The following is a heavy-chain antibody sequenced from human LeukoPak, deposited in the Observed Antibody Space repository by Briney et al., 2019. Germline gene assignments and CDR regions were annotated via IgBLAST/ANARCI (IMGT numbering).Heavy chain of an antibody. CDR2: IHHSGST. J-gene: IGHJ3*02. CDR1: GVSIVSNYW. D-gene: IGHD2-15*01. CDR3: ARDCSGDGCYSRTLAI. V-gene: IGHV4-4*02. Sequence: SSETLSLTCAVSGVSIVSNYWWNWVRQSPGKGLEWIGQIHHSGSTIYNPSLKSRVTISVDKSRSQLSLKVDSVTAADSVVYYCARDCSGDGCYSRTLAIWGQGTMVIVSS.